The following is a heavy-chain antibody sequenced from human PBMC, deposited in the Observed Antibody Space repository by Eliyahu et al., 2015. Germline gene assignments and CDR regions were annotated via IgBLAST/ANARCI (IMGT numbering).Heavy chain of an antibody. J-gene: IGHJ5*02. V-gene: IGHV1-69*01. CDR3: ALEGGSSGPRWFDP. CDR2: IIPIFGTP. Sequence: QVQLVQSGAEVKKPGSSVKVSCKASGGTFXTXXISWVRQAPGQGLEWMGGIIPIFGTPRYAQNXQGRATITADESTSTAYMELSSLRSEDTAIYYCALEGGSSGPRWFDPWGQGTLVTVSS. D-gene: IGHD6-19*01. CDR1: GGTFXTXX.